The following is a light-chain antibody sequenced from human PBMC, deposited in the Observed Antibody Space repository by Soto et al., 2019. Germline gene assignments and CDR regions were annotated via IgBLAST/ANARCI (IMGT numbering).Light chain of an antibody. CDR1: QSISSW. CDR3: QQYNFYPIT. CDR2: KAS. V-gene: IGKV1-5*03. Sequence: DIQMTQSPSTLSASVGDRVTITCRASQSISSWLAWYQQKPGKAPKLLIYKASSLESGVPSRFSVSGSGTEFTLTISSLQPDDFATYYCQQYNFYPITFGQGTRLEIK. J-gene: IGKJ5*01.